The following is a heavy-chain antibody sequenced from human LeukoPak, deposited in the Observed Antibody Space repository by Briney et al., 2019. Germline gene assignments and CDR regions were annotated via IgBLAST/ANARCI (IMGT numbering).Heavy chain of an antibody. Sequence: ASVKVSCKASGYTFTGYYMHWVRQAPGQGLEWMGWINPNSGGTNYAQKFQGRVTMTTDTSTSTAYMELRSLRSDDTAVYYCARCMGSGWYFDYWGQGTLVTVSS. CDR2: INPNSGGT. V-gene: IGHV1-2*02. CDR1: GYTFTGYY. CDR3: ARCMGSGWYFDY. J-gene: IGHJ4*02. D-gene: IGHD6-19*01.